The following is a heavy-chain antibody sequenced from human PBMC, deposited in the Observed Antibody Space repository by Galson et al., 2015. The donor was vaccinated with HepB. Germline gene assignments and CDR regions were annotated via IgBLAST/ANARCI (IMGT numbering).Heavy chain of an antibody. V-gene: IGHV1-46*01. D-gene: IGHD1-7*01. CDR2: INPSGGTT. Sequence: SLKVSCKASGYNFTSYYLHWVRQAPGQGLEWVGMINPSGGTTNYAQKLQGRITVTRDTSTNTVYIELSSLGSEDTAIYYCTRDSLGNYQFDYSGQGTLVTVSS. CDR3: TRDSLGNYQFDY. J-gene: IGHJ4*02. CDR1: GYNFTSYY.